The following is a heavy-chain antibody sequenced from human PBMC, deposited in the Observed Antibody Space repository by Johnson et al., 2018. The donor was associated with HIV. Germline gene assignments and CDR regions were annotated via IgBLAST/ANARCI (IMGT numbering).Heavy chain of an antibody. V-gene: IGHV3-15*01. J-gene: IGHJ3*02. CDR2: IKTKTEGGRK. CDR1: GFTFSDVW. Sequence: VQLVESGGGSVKPGDSLRLSCAASGFTFSDVWMTWVRQAPGRGLEWLGRIKTKTEGGRKDYAAPVKGRFTISRDDSINTVYLQMNSLKSEDMAVYYCTTGDCSGGSCHAFDIWGQGTMVTVSS. D-gene: IGHD2-15*01. CDR3: TTGDCSGGSCHAFDI.